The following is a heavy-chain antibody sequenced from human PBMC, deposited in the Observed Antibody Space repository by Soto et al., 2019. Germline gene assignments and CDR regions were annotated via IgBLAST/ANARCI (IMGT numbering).Heavy chain of an antibody. CDR2: ISHSGTS. Sequence: QVQLQQSGPGLVKPSGTLSLTCAVSGGSISSSHWWTWVRQSPGKGLEYIGEISHSGTSNSHPSLKSRFTLSVDKSKNPFSLTLTSVTAADTAGYYCARVVLTITRGAFDAWGQGTLVIVSS. V-gene: IGHV4-4*02. CDR1: GGSISSSHW. D-gene: IGHD3-9*01. CDR3: ARVVLTITRGAFDA. J-gene: IGHJ3*01.